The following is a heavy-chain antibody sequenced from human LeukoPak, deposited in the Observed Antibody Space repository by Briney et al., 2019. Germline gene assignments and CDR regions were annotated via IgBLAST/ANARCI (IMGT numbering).Heavy chain of an antibody. J-gene: IGHJ4*02. D-gene: IGHD5/OR15-5a*01. CDR1: GFTVRSNY. Sequence: TGGSLRLSCAASGFTVRSNYMTWVRQAPGQGLEWVSVIYFGGTTYYADSVKGRFTISRDNSKNTVYLQMNSLRVEDTAVYYCARGDGVYVYWGQGTLVTVSS. CDR3: ARGDGVYVY. CDR2: IYFGGTT. V-gene: IGHV3-53*01.